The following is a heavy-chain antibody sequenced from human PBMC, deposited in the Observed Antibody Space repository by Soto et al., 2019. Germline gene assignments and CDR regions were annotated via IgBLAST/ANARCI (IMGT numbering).Heavy chain of an antibody. V-gene: IGHV1-69*13. Sequence: SVKVSCKASGGTFSSYAISWVRQAPGQGLEWMGGIIPIFGTANYAQKFQGRVTITADESTSTAYMELSSLRSEDTAVYYCARELGVEAATIRYYYGMDVWGQGTTVTVSS. J-gene: IGHJ6*02. CDR1: GGTFSSYA. CDR3: ARELGVEAATIRYYYGMDV. CDR2: IIPIFGTA. D-gene: IGHD2-15*01.